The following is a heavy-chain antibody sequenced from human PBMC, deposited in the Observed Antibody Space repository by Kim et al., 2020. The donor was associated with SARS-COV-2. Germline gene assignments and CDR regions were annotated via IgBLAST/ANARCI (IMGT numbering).Heavy chain of an antibody. D-gene: IGHD5-12*01. CDR3: ARQGVATISRFFDY. V-gene: IGHV4-39*01. CDR2: IYYSGST. CDR1: GGSISSSSYY. J-gene: IGHJ4*02. Sequence: SETLSLTCTVSGGSISSSSYYWGWIRQPPGKGLEWIGSIYYSGSTDYNPSLKSRVTISVDTSKNQFSLKLSSVTAADTAVYYCARQGVATISRFFDYWGQGTLVTVSS.